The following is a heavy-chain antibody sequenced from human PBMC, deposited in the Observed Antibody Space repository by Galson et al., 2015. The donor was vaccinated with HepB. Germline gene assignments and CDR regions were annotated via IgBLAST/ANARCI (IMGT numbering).Heavy chain of an antibody. J-gene: IGHJ4*02. CDR1: GFTFSSYS. CDR3: ARAAIFGVAPTYFDY. Sequence: SLRLSCAASGFTFSSYSMNWVRQAPGKGLEWVSSISSSSSYIYYADSVKGRFTISRDNAKNSLYLQMNSLRAEDTAVYYCARAAIFGVAPTYFDYWGQGTLVTVSS. D-gene: IGHD3-3*01. CDR2: ISSSSSYI. V-gene: IGHV3-21*01.